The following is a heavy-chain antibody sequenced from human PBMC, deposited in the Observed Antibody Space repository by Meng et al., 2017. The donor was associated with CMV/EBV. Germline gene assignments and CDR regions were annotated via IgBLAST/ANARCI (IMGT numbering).Heavy chain of an antibody. Sequence: GSLRLSCTVSGGSISSYYWSWIRQPPGKGLEWIGYIYYSGSTNYNPSLKSRVTISVDTSKNQFSLKLSSVTAADTAVYYCARDVGGTITIFGVVIMGAFDIWGQGTMVTVSS. J-gene: IGHJ3*02. CDR3: ARDVGGTITIFGVVIMGAFDI. D-gene: IGHD3-3*01. V-gene: IGHV4-59*01. CDR2: IYYSGST. CDR1: GGSISSYY.